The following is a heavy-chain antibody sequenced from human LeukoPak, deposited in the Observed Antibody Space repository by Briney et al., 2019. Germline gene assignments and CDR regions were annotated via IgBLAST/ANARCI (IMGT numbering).Heavy chain of an antibody. Sequence: SETLSLTCTVSGGSISSSSYYWGWIRQPPGKGLEWIGSIYYSGSTYYNPSLKSRVTISVDTSKNQFSLKLGSVTAADTAVYYCARGGRTYLDYWGQGTLVTVSS. J-gene: IGHJ4*02. CDR2: IYYSGST. CDR1: GGSISSSSYY. CDR3: ARGGRTYLDY. V-gene: IGHV4-39*07.